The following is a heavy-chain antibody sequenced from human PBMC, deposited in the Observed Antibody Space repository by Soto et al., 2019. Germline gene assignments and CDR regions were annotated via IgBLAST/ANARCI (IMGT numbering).Heavy chain of an antibody. CDR1: GDSVSTNSAT. CDR2: TYLRSKWYN. Sequence: QIQLQQSGPGLVKPSQTLSLTCVISGDSVSTNSATWKWIRQSPSRGLEWLGRTYLRSKWYNEYAVSVKSRRAIRPDTFKKLLSLQLSSVTPEDTAVYFCARAAVAFDAFYLWGQGTGVTVSS. V-gene: IGHV6-1*01. J-gene: IGHJ3*01. D-gene: IGHD2-15*01. CDR3: ARAAVAFDAFYL.